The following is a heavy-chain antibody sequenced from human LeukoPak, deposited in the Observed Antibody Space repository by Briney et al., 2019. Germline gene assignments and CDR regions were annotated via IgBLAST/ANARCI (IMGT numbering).Heavy chain of an antibody. CDR1: GYTFTGYG. V-gene: IGHV1-69*13. J-gene: IGHJ4*02. D-gene: IGHD6-19*01. CDR3: ASAAGDIAVAGTLFDY. CDR2: IIPIFGTA. Sequence: SVKVSCKASGYTFTGYGISWVRQAPGQGLEWMGGIIPIFGTANYAQKFQGRVTITADESTSTAYMELSSLRSEDTAVYYCASAAGDIAVAGTLFDYWGQGTLVTVSS.